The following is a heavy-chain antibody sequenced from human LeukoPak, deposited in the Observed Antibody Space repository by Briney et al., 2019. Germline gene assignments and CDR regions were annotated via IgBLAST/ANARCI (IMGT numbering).Heavy chain of an antibody. CDR3: ARRGSDFGVVTYYFDY. CDR2: IYPGDSDT. CDR1: GYSFTSYW. V-gene: IGHV5-51*01. D-gene: IGHD3-3*01. Sequence: GESLKISCRGSGYSFTSYWIGWVRQMPGKGLEWMGIIYPGDSDTRYSPSFQGQVTISADKSISTAYLQWSSLKASDTAMYYCARRGSDFGVVTYYFDYWGQGTLVTVSS. J-gene: IGHJ4*02.